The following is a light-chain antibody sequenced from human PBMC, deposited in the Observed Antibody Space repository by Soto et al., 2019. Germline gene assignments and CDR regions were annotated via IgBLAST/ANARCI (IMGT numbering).Light chain of an antibody. J-gene: IGLJ3*02. CDR3: AAWDDNLNGPL. CDR1: NSNIGRYS. V-gene: IGLV1-44*01. CDR2: SDD. Sequence: QSVLTQPPSLSGTPGQRVTISCSGSNSNIGRYSVNWYQHSPGTAPKILIYSDDERPSGVPDRFSGSKSGTSASLAISGLQSEDEAEYYWAAWDDNLNGPLFGGGTQLTVL.